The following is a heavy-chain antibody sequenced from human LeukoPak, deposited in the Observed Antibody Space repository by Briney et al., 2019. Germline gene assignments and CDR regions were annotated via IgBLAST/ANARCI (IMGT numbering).Heavy chain of an antibody. V-gene: IGHV1-2*02. D-gene: IGHD5-18*01. CDR1: GYTFTCYY. J-gene: IGHJ4*02. CDR3: ARESQYSYGPNLDY. CDR2: INPNSGGT. Sequence: GASVKVSCKASGYTFTCYYMHWVRQAPGQGLEWMGWINPNSGGTNYAQKFQGRVTMTRDTSISTAYMELSRLRSDDTAVYYCARESQYSYGPNLDYWGQGTLVTVSS.